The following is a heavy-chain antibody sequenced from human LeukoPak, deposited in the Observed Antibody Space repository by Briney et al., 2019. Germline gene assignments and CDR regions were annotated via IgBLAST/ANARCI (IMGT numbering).Heavy chain of an antibody. J-gene: IGHJ6*02. V-gene: IGHV4-34*01. CDR3: ARDPAFSSSWIYYYYYGMDV. CDR1: GGSFSGYY. CDR2: INHSGST. Sequence: TLSETLSLTCAVYGGSFSGYYWSWIRQPPGKGLEWIGEINHSGSTNYNPSLKSRVTISVDTSKNQFSLKLSSVTAADTAVYYCARDPAFSSSWIYYYYYGMDVWGQGTTVTVSS. D-gene: IGHD6-13*01.